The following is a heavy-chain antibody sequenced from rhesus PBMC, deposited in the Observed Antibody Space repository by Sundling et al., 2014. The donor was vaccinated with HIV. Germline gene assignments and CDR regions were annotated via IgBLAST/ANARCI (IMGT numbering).Heavy chain of an antibody. CDR1: GFPFSRYG. Sequence: EVHLAESGGGLVQPGGSLRLSCSASGFPFSRYGMYWVRQAPGKGLDWISVISSGGGSTNYADSVKGRFTISRDNSKNTVSLQMNRLRAEDTAVYYCAKGYLDWLLGYGLDSWGQGVVVTVSS. CDR2: ISSGGGST. D-gene: IGHD3-3*01. V-gene: IGHV3S42*01. CDR3: AKGYLDWLLGYGLDS. J-gene: IGHJ6*01.